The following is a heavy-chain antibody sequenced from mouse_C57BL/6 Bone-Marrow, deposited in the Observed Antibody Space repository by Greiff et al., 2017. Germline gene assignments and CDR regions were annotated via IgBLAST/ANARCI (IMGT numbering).Heavy chain of an antibody. CDR1: GYTFTDYY. J-gene: IGHJ4*01. CDR3: ARGEGGYPRMRDY. Sequence: EVQLQESGPVLVKPGASVKMSCKASGYTFTDYYMNWVKQSHGKSLEWIGVINPYNGGTSYNQKFKGKATLTVDKSSSTAYMELNSLTSEDSAVXDCARGEGGYPRMRDYWGQGTSVTVSS. CDR2: INPYNGGT. V-gene: IGHV1-19*01. D-gene: IGHD2-2*01.